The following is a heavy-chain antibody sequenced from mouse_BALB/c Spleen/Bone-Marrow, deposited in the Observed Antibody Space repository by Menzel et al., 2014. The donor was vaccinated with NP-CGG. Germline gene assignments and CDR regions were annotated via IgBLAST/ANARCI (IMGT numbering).Heavy chain of an antibody. D-gene: IGHD2-4*01. Sequence: EVMLVESGGGLVKSGGSLKLSCAASGFSSSNYGMSWVRQTPEKRLEWVATISGDGRYTFYSDSVKGRFIISRDNAKNNLYLQLSSLRSEDTALYYCARHAYYDQTEVSFVYWGQGTLVTVSA. V-gene: IGHV5-9-2*01. CDR3: ARHAYYDQTEVSFVY. CDR2: ISGDGRYT. CDR1: GFSSSNYG. J-gene: IGHJ3*01.